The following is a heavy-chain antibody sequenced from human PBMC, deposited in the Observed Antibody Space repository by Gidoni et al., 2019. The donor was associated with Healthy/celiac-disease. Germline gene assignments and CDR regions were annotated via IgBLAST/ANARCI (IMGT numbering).Heavy chain of an antibody. CDR2: IIPSFGTA. J-gene: IGHJ5*02. D-gene: IGHD6-13*01. Sequence: QVQLVQSGAEVKKPGSSVKVSCKASGGTFSSYAISWVRQAPGQGLEWMGGIIPSFGTANYAQKFQGRVTITADKSTSTAYMELSSLRSEDTAVYYCAREAGGGSSSWESGNWFDPWGQGTLVTVSS. CDR3: AREAGGGSSSWESGNWFDP. CDR1: GGTFSSYA. V-gene: IGHV1-69*06.